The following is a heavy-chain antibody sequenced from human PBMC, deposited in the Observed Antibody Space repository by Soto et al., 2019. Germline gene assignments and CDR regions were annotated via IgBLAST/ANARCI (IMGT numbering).Heavy chain of an antibody. CDR1: GFTFSRYA. D-gene: IGHD4-17*01. CDR2: ISYDGSNK. Sequence: QVQLVESGGGVVQPGRSLRLSCAASGFTFSRYAMHWVRQAPGKGLEWVAVISYDGSNKYYADSVKGRFTISRDNSKNTLYLQMNSLRAEDTAVYYCARALDGDDNAEYFQHWGQGTLVTVSS. V-gene: IGHV3-30-3*01. CDR3: ARALDGDDNAEYFQH. J-gene: IGHJ1*01.